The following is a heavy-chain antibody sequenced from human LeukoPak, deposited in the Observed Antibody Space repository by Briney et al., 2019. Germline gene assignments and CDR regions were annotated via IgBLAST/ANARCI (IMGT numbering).Heavy chain of an antibody. CDR1: GGSISSYY. D-gene: IGHD1-20*01. J-gene: IGHJ6*03. Sequence: PSETLSLTCTVSGGSISSYYWSWIRQPPGKGLEWIGYIYYSGSTNYNPSLKSRVTISVDTSKNQFSRKLSSVTAADTAVYYCARVTGIGYYYYYMDVWGKGTTVTVSS. V-gene: IGHV4-59*08. CDR2: IYYSGST. CDR3: ARVTGIGYYYYYMDV.